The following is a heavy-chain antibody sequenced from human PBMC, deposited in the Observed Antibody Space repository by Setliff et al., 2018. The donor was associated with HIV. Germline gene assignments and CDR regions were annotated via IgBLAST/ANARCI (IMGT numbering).Heavy chain of an antibody. CDR3: ARAGYYGSTSYWEYFQH. CDR2: VLYNGGT. D-gene: IGHD3-22*01. J-gene: IGHJ1*01. CDR1: GGSFSGNH. V-gene: IGHV4-34*12. Sequence: PSETLSLTCTIYGGSFSGNHWSWIRQSPGNGLEWIGEVLYNGGTRYNPSLENRVSMSVDTSKNQFSLKLSSVTAADTAVYYCARAGYYGSTSYWEYFQHWGQGTLVTVSS.